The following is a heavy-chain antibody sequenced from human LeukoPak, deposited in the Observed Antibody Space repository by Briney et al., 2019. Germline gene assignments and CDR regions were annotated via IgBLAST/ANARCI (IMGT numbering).Heavy chain of an antibody. J-gene: IGHJ4*02. CDR1: ELTLSNYC. CDR2: IKRDGAET. V-gene: IGHV3-7*01. Sequence: GGSLRLSCAASELTLSNYCMTWVRQGPGKGLEWVATIKRDGAETYYVDSVRGRYTISRDNAENSVYLRMNSLRDEDTAVYYCTRGGRNTSYYWYYWGQGTLVTVSS. CDR3: TRGGRNTSYYWYY. D-gene: IGHD1-26*01.